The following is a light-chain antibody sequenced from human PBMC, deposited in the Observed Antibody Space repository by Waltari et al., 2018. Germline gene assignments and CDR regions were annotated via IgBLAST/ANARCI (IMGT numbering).Light chain of an antibody. CDR2: YAS. CDR1: HSIGGR. CDR3: KHCDSLPYS. Sequence: EIVLTQSPEYKSVTLKEKVTITCRASHSIGGRLHWYQQKPDQSPKILIMYASQSFSGVPSRFSGSGSGTDFSLPIHRLEAEDSATYYCKHCDSLPYSFGQGTKLEIK. V-gene: IGKV6-21*01. J-gene: IGKJ2*03.